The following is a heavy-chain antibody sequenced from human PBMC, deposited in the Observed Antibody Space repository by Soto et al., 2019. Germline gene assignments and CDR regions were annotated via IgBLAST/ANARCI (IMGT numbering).Heavy chain of an antibody. CDR1: GYTFTDYY. J-gene: IGHJ4*02. V-gene: IGHV1-46*03. Sequence: ASVKVSCKASGYTFTDYYIHWVRQAPGHVLEWVGVINPSAATTAYAQSFQGRVTMTRDTSTSTVYMELSSLRFEDTAIYYCSRSDDYLWGHDRKFDFWGQGTLVTVSS. CDR3: SRSDDYLWGHDRKFDF. D-gene: IGHD3-16*01. CDR2: INPSAATT.